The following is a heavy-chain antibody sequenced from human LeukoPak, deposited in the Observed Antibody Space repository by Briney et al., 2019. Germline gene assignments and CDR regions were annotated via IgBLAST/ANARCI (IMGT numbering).Heavy chain of an antibody. Sequence: EALSLTCTVSGGSISSSSYYWGWIRQAPGKGLEWVSAISGSGGSTYYADSVKGRFTISRGNSKNTLYLQMNSLRAEDTAVYYCAKDVLTTVTLPGDYWGQGTLVTVSS. V-gene: IGHV3-23*01. CDR2: ISGSGGST. CDR1: GGSISSSSYY. CDR3: AKDVLTTVTLPGDY. J-gene: IGHJ4*02. D-gene: IGHD4-17*01.